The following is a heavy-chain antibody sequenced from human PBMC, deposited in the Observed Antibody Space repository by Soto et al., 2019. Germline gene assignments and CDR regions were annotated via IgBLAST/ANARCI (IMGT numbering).Heavy chain of an antibody. CDR1: GGSISSGGYY. J-gene: IGHJ6*02. CDR3: ARDKRLYYDFWSGYYGYYYYGMDV. Sequence: PSETLSLTCTVSGGSISSGGYYWSWIRQHPGKGLEWIGYIYYSGSTYYNPSLKSRVTISVDTSKNQFSLKLSSVTAADTAVYYCARDKRLYYDFWSGYYGYYYYGMDVWGQGTTVTVS. V-gene: IGHV4-31*03. CDR2: IYYSGST. D-gene: IGHD3-3*01.